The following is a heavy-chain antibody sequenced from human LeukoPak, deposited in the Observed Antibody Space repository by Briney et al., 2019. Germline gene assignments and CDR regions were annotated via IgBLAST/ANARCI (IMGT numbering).Heavy chain of an antibody. CDR3: TTEGAGLRHIDWLGFDA. CDR1: GFSFSGYW. Sequence: PGGSLRLSCAASGFSFSGYWMSWVRQTPGKGLEWVANIKQDGSVKNSVDSMKGRFTISRDNTKNSLYLEMNSLKTEDTGMYYCTTEGAGLRHIDWLGFDAWGRGTLVTVSS. D-gene: IGHD3-9*01. V-gene: IGHV3-7*03. CDR2: IKQDGSVK. J-gene: IGHJ4*01.